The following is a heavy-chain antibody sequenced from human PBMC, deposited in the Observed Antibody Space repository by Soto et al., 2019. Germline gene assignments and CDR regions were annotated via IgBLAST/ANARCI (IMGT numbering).Heavy chain of an antibody. D-gene: IGHD4-17*01. J-gene: IGHJ4*02. V-gene: IGHV4-59*01. CDR1: GGSISSYY. CDR2: IYNSGST. Sequence: SATLSLTCTVSGGSISSYYWSWIRQPPGKGLEWIGYIYNSGSTNYNPSLKSRVTISVDTSKNQFSLKLSSVTAADTAVYYCAYGDSRGPFDSWGQGTLVTVSS. CDR3: AYGDSRGPFDS.